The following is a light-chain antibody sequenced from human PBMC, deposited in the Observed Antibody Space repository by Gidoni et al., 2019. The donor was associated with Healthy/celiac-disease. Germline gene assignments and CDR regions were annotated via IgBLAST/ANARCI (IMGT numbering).Light chain of an antibody. CDR3: QQRSNWPPLT. J-gene: IGKJ4*01. CDR1: QSVSSY. V-gene: IGKV3-11*01. Sequence: EIVLTQSPATLSLSPGERATLSCRASQSVSSYLAWYQQKPGQAPRLLIYDASNMATGIPARFSGSGSGTDFTLTISSLDPEDFAVYYCQQRSNWPPLTFGGGTKVEIK. CDR2: DAS.